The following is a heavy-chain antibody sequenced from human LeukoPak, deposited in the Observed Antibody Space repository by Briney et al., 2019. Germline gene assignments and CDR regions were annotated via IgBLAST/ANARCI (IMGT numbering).Heavy chain of an antibody. CDR1: GFTFEDYA. Sequence: GGSLRLSCAASGFTFEDYAMHWVRQAPGKGLEWVSGINWNSGSIVYADSVKGRFTISRDNAKNSLYLQMNSLRAEDTAVYYCAKADYGAYDAFDIWGQGTMVTVSS. CDR3: AKADYGAYDAFDI. J-gene: IGHJ3*02. D-gene: IGHD4-17*01. V-gene: IGHV3-9*01. CDR2: INWNSGSI.